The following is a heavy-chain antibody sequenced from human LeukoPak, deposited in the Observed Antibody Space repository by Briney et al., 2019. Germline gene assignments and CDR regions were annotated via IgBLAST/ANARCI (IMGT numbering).Heavy chain of an antibody. J-gene: IGHJ4*02. V-gene: IGHV2-70*11. CDR2: IDWDDDK. Sequence: GSGPALVKPTQTLTLTCTFSGFSLSTSGMCVSWIRQPPGKALEWLARIDWDDDKYYSTSLKTRLTISKDTSKNQVVLTMTNMDPVDTATYYCARIPLHHGDYFFDYWGQGTLVTVSS. CDR1: GFSLSTSGMC. D-gene: IGHD4-17*01. CDR3: ARIPLHHGDYFFDY.